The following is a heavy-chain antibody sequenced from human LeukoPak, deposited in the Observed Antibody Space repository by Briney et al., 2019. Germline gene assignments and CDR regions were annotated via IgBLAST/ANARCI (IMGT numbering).Heavy chain of an antibody. J-gene: IGHJ4*02. CDR1: GFTVSSNY. V-gene: IGHV3-53*01. CDR3: ASEYCSGGSCFALFDY. D-gene: IGHD2-15*01. CDR2: IYSGGST. Sequence: PGGSLRLSCAASGFTVSSNYMSWVRQAPGKGLEWVSVIYSGGSTYYADSVKGRFTISRDNSKNTLYLQMNSLRAEDTAVYYCASEYCSGGSCFALFDYWGQGTLVTVSS.